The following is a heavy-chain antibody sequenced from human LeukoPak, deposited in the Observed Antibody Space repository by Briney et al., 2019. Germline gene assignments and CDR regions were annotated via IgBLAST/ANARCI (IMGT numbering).Heavy chain of an antibody. D-gene: IGHD5-12*01. CDR2: IYYSGST. CDR3: AREVGDSGYSDY. CDR1: GGSISSYY. V-gene: IGHV4-59*01. J-gene: IGHJ4*02. Sequence: SETLSLTCTVSGGSISSYYWSWIRQPPGKGLEWIGYIYYSGSTSYNPSLKSRAIISVDTSKDQISLKLRSVTAADTAVYFCAREVGDSGYSDYWGQGTLVTVSS.